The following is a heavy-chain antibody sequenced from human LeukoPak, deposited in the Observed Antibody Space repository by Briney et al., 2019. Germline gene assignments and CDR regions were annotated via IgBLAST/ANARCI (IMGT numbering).Heavy chain of an antibody. CDR1: GFNFSASA. CDR3: TRRSIDPTTTEDY. Sequence: GGSLRLSCAASGFNFSASAVHWVRQASGKGLEWVGRIRSKTHSYATTYAASVTGRFTISRDDSKNTAYLQMGSLTTEDTAMYYCTRRSIDPTTTEDYWGQGTLVTVSS. J-gene: IGHJ4*02. CDR2: IRSKTHSYAT. V-gene: IGHV3-73*01. D-gene: IGHD1-7*01.